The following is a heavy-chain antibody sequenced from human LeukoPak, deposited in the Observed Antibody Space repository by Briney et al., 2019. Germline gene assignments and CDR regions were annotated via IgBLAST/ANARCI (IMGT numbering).Heavy chain of an antibody. V-gene: IGHV1-18*01. CDR3: AREVRYCSGGSCYLLADY. CDR2: ISAYNGNT. CDR1: GYTFTSYG. J-gene: IGHJ4*02. D-gene: IGHD2-15*01. Sequence: ASVKVSCKASGYTFTSYGISWARQAPGQGLEWMGWISAYNGNTNYAQKLQGRVTMTTDTSTSTAYMELRSLRSDDTAVYYCAREVRYCSGGSCYLLADYWGQGTLVTVSS.